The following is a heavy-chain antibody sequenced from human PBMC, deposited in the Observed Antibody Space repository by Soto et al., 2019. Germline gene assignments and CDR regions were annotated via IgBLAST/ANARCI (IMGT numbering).Heavy chain of an antibody. CDR1: GFTFSNAW. V-gene: IGHV3-15*01. CDR3: TPVSIFGVDARGY. CDR2: IKSKTDGGTT. J-gene: IGHJ4*02. D-gene: IGHD3-3*01. Sequence: EVQLVESGGGLVKPGGSLRLSCAASGFTFSNAWMSWVRQAPGKGLEWVGRIKSKTDGGTTDYAAPVKGRFTISRDDSKNTLYLQMNSLKTEDTAVYYCTPVSIFGVDARGYWGQGTLVTVSS.